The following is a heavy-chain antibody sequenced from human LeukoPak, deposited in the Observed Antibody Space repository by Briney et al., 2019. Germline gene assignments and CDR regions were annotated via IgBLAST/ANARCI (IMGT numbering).Heavy chain of an antibody. Sequence: ASVKVSCKASGYTFTSYGISWVRQAPGQGLEWMGWISAYNGNTNYAQKLQGRVTMTTDTSTSTAYMELRSLRSDDTAVYYCARVPVYYYDSSGYYWGDYWGQGTLVTVPS. CDR2: ISAYNGNT. D-gene: IGHD3-22*01. J-gene: IGHJ4*02. CDR1: GYTFTSYG. CDR3: ARVPVYYYDSSGYYWGDY. V-gene: IGHV1-18*01.